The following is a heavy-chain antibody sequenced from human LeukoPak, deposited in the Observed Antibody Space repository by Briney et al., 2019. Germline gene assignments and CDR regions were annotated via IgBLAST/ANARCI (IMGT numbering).Heavy chain of an antibody. CDR1: DVSISTYY. D-gene: IGHD3-22*01. CDR2: IYYSGST. CDR3: ARVGNYYDSSGFPDY. Sequence: KPSETLSLTCTVSDVSISTYYWNWIRQPAGKGLEWIGYIYYSGSTNYNPSLKSRVTISVDTSKNQFSLKLSSVTAADTAVYYCARVGNYYDSSGFPDYWGQGTLVTVSS. V-gene: IGHV4-59*01. J-gene: IGHJ4*02.